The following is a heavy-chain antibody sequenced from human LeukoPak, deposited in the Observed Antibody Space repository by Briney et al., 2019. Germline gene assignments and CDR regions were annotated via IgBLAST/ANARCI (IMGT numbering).Heavy chain of an antibody. CDR1: GGSINGYY. CDR3: ARSRYGDYGLDY. J-gene: IGHJ4*02. D-gene: IGHD4-17*01. Sequence: SETLSLTCTVSGGSINGYYWSWIRQSPGKGLESLGYIYYTGSTNYNPSLKSRVTMSVDTSRNQFFLRLSSVTAADTAVYYCARSRYGDYGLDYWGQGTLVTVSS. CDR2: IYYTGST. V-gene: IGHV4-59*01.